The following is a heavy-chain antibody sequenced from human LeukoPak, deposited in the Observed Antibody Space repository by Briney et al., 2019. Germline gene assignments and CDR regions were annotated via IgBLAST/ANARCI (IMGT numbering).Heavy chain of an antibody. CDR2: IYYSGST. CDR3: ARVRSMTTVTTNAFDI. J-gene: IGHJ3*02. V-gene: IGHV4-59*08. Sequence: PSETLSLTCTVSGGSISSYYWSWIRQPPGKGLEWIGYIYYSGSTNYNPSLKSRVTISVDTSKNQFSLKPSSVTAADTAVYYCARVRSMTTVTTNAFDIWGQGTMVTVSS. CDR1: GGSISSYY. D-gene: IGHD4-17*01.